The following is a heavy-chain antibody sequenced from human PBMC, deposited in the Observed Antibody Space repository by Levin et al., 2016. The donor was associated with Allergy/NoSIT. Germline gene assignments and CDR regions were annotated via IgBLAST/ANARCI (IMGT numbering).Heavy chain of an antibody. D-gene: IGHD6-13*01. J-gene: IGHJ5*02. V-gene: IGHV3-48*03. CDR3: ASLYSSSWYWFDP. CDR2: ISSSGSTI. Sequence: WIRQPPGKGLEWVSYISSSGSTIYYADSVKGRFTISRDNAKNSLYLQMNSLRAEDTAVYYCASLYSSSWYWFDPWGQGTLVTVSS.